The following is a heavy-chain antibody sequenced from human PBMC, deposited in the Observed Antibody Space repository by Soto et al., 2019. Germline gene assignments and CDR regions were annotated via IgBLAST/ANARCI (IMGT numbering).Heavy chain of an antibody. CDR3: ARERTGTTIMDV. CDR2: MNPNSGNT. CDR1: GYTFTSYD. D-gene: IGHD1-1*01. Sequence: QVQLVQSVAEVKKPGASVKVSCKASGYTFTSYDINWVRQATGQGLEWMGWMNPNSGNTGYAQKFQGRVTMTRNTPIRTAYMELSSLRSEDTTVYYCARERTGTTIMDVWGQGTTVTVSS. V-gene: IGHV1-8*01. J-gene: IGHJ6*02.